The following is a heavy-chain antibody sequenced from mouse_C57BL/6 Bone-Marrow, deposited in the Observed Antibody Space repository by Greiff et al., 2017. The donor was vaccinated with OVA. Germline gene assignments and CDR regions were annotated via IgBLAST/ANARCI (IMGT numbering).Heavy chain of an antibody. CDR2: ISYDGSN. J-gene: IGHJ1*03. D-gene: IGHD1-1*01. V-gene: IGHV3-6*01. CDR3: ARDAIYYYGSSCWYFDV. CDR1: GYSITSGYY. Sequence: DVQLQESGPGLVKPSQSLSLTCSVTGYSITSGYYWNWIRQFPGNKLEWMGYISYDGSNNYNPSLKNRISITRDTSKNQFFLKLNSVTTEDTATYYCARDAIYYYGSSCWYFDVWGTGTTVTVSS.